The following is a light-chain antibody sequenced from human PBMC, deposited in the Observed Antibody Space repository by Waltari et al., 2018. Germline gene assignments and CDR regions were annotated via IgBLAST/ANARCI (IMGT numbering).Light chain of an antibody. CDR1: QSISRH. Sequence: DIQMTQSPSSLSASVGDRVTITCRASQSISRHLNWYQQKPGKAPNLLIYGASNLQRGVPSRVSASGSGTDFTLTISSLQPEDFATYYCQQSYSAPWTFGQGTKVEIK. J-gene: IGKJ1*01. CDR2: GAS. CDR3: QQSYSAPWT. V-gene: IGKV1-39*01.